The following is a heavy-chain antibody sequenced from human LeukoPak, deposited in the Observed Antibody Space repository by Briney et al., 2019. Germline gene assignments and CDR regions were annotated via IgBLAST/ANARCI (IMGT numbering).Heavy chain of an antibody. CDR2: IYYSGST. CDR3: ARDVRRPISVWGMDV. D-gene: IGHD2-21*01. Sequence: SETLSLTCTVSGGSISSYYWSWIRQPPGKGLEWIGYIYYSGSTNYNPSLKSRVTISVDTSKNQFSLKLSSVTAADTAVYYCARDVRRPISVWGMDVWGQGTTVTVSS. V-gene: IGHV4-59*01. CDR1: GGSISSYY. J-gene: IGHJ6*02.